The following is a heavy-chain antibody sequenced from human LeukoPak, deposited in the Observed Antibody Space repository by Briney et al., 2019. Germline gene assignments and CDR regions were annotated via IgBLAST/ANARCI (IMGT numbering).Heavy chain of an antibody. D-gene: IGHD2/OR15-2a*01. CDR2: IITSGSGT. J-gene: IGHJ4*02. CDR1: GFTLTNYV. Sequence: GGSLRLSCAASGFTLTNYVMTWVRQAPGKGLEWVSSIITSGSGTYYADSVKGRFTISRDSSKNTLFLQMNSLRAEDTAVYYCARDRSTTLWGQGALVTVSS. CDR3: ARDRSTTL. V-gene: IGHV3-23*01.